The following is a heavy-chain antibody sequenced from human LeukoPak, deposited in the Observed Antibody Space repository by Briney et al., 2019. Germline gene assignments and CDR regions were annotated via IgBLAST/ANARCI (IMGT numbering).Heavy chain of an antibody. D-gene: IGHD5-24*01. CDR3: ARDVGDGYNYSLDAFDI. J-gene: IGHJ3*02. Sequence: GGSLRLSCAASGFTFSSYSMNWVRQAPAKGLEWVSSISSSSSYIYYADSVKGRFTISRDNAKNSLYLQMNSLRAEDTAVYYCARDVGDGYNYSLDAFDIWGQGTMVTVSS. CDR2: ISSSSSYI. CDR1: GFTFSSYS. V-gene: IGHV3-21*01.